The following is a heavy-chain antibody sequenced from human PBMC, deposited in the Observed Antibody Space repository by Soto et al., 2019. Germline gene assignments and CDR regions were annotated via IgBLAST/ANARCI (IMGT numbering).Heavy chain of an antibody. CDR3: AKDRVSSHRRVLEWLSPSVHILPG. J-gene: IGHJ4*02. V-gene: IGHV3-30*02. CDR1: GFTFGIYG. D-gene: IGHD3-3*01. CDR2: IWYDGSNK. Sequence: GGSLRLSCAASGFTFGIYGMHWVRQAPGKGLEWVAVIWYDGSNKYYADSVKGRFTISRDNSKNTLYLQMNSLRAEDAAVYYCAKDRVSSHRRVLEWLSPSVHILPGWGQETLVTVFS.